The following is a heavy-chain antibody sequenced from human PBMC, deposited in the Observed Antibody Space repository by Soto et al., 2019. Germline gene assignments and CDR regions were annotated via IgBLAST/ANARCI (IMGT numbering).Heavy chain of an antibody. Sequence: SETLSLTCTVSGGSISSYYWSWIRQPPGKGLEWIGYIYYSGSTNYNPSLKSRVTISVDTSKNQFSLKLSSVTAADTAVYYCARGVYYDFWSRYMDVWGKGTTVTVSS. V-gene: IGHV4-59*01. J-gene: IGHJ6*03. CDR3: ARGVYYDFWSRYMDV. D-gene: IGHD3-3*01. CDR2: IYYSGST. CDR1: GGSISSYY.